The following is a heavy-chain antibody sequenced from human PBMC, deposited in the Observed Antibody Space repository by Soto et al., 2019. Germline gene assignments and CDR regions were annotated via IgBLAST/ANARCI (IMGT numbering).Heavy chain of an antibody. CDR1: GGTFSSYA. D-gene: IGHD1-7*01. CDR3: ARSRITGTGPYWYYYGMDV. J-gene: IGHJ6*02. CDR2: IIPIFGTA. Sequence: ASVKVSCKASGGTFSSYAISWVRQAPGQGPEWMGGIIPIFGTANYAQKFQGRVTITADKSTSTAYMELSSLRSEDTAVYYCARSRITGTGPYWYYYGMDVWGQGTTVTVSS. V-gene: IGHV1-69*06.